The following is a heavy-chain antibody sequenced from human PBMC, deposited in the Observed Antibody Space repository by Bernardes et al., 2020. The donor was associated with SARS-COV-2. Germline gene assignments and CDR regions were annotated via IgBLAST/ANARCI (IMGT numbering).Heavy chain of an antibody. V-gene: IGHV4-39*07. D-gene: IGHD2-2*01. Sequence: SETLSLTCTVSGGSISSSSYYWGWIRQPPGKGLEWIGSIYYSGSTYYNPSLKSRVTISVDTSKNQFSLKLSSVTAADTAVYYCARAPPCSSTSCSWAGVAFDIWGQGTMVTVSS. CDR2: IYYSGST. J-gene: IGHJ3*02. CDR3: ARAPPCSSTSCSWAGVAFDI. CDR1: GGSISSSSYY.